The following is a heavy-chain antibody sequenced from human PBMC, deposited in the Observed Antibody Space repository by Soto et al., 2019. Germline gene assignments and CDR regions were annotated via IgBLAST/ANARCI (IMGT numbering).Heavy chain of an antibody. V-gene: IGHV1-69*13. CDR1: GGTFSSYA. CDR3: ARSDYYASSGSGYAFDI. Sequence: ASVKVSCKASGGTFSSYAISWVRQAPGQGLEWMGGIIPIFGTANYAQKFQGRVTITADESTSTAYMELSSLRSEDTAVYYCARSDYYASSGSGYAFDIWGQGTMVTVSS. D-gene: IGHD3-22*01. J-gene: IGHJ3*02. CDR2: IIPIFGTA.